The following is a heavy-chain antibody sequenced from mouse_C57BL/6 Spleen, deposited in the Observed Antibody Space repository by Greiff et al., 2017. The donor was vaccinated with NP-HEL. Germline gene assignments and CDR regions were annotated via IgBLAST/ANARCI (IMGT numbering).Heavy chain of an antibody. CDR2: IDPSDSYT. CDR1: GYTFTSYW. Sequence: QVQLQQPGAELVRPGTSVKLSCKASGYTFTSYWMHWVKQRPGQGLEWIGVIDPSDSYTNYNQKFKGKATLTVDTSSSTAYMQLSSLTSEDSAVYYCARSGVIYWGQGTTLTVSS. J-gene: IGHJ2*01. D-gene: IGHD2-1*01. CDR3: ARSGVIY. V-gene: IGHV1-59*01.